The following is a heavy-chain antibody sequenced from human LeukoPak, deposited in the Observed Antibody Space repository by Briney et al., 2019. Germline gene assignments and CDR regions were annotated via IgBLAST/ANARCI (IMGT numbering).Heavy chain of an antibody. Sequence: GGSLRLSCAASGFTFSSYGMHWVRQAPGRGLEWVAVISYDGSNKYYADSVKGRFTISRDNSKNTLYLQMNSLRAEDTAVYYCAKDLGYWGQGTLVTVSS. V-gene: IGHV3-30*18. J-gene: IGHJ4*02. CDR2: ISYDGSNK. CDR1: GFTFSSYG. CDR3: AKDLGY. D-gene: IGHD7-27*01.